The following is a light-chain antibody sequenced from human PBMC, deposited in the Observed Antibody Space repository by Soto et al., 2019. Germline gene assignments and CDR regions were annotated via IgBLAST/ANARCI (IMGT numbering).Light chain of an antibody. V-gene: IGKV3-15*01. J-gene: IGKJ4*01. CDR3: QQYNNWPPLT. CDR1: QSVSGN. CDR2: GAS. Sequence: EIVMTQSPATLSVSPGERATLSFRASQSVSGNLAWYQQKPGQAPGLLIYGASTRATGIPARFSGSGSGTEFTLTISSLQSEDFAVYYCQQYNNWPPLTFGGGTKVEIK.